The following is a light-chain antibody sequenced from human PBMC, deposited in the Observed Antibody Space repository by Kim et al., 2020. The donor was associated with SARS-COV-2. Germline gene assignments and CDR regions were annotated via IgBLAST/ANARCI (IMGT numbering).Light chain of an antibody. V-gene: IGLV3-1*01. Sequence: SVAPGQTASITCSGDKLGNKYTYWYQQKPGQSPVLVIYKDSKRPSGIPERFSGSNSGNTATLTITGTQAMDEADYYCQAWDSSIVVFGGGTQLTVL. CDR1: KLGNKY. CDR2: KDS. J-gene: IGLJ2*01. CDR3: QAWDSSIVV.